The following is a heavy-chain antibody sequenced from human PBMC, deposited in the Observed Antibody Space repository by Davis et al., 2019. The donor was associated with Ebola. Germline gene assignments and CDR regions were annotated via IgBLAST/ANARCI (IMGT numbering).Heavy chain of an antibody. CDR3: ASLRRTITGMDDGFDI. J-gene: IGHJ3*02. D-gene: IGHD1-20*01. Sequence: GESLKISCKGSGNSFTGYWIAWVRQMPGKGLEWMGIIYTGDSDTRYSPSFRGQVTISADKSIRTAYLQWGSLKASDTAIYYCASLRRTITGMDDGFDIWGQGTMVTVPS. CDR2: IYTGDSDT. CDR1: GNSFTGYW. V-gene: IGHV5-51*01.